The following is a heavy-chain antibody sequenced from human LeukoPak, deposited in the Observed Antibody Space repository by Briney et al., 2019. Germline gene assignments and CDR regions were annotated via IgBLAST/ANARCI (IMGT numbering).Heavy chain of an antibody. D-gene: IGHD3-22*01. CDR3: AKDEVCGYDSSGYNWFDP. CDR1: GFTFSSYA. CDR2: ISGSGGST. V-gene: IGHV3-23*01. J-gene: IGHJ5*02. Sequence: GGSLRISCAASGFTFSSYAMSWIRQDPGKGLERVSPISGSGGSTYFADSVKDRFTISRDNSKNTLYLQINSLRAENTAVYHGAKDEVCGYDSSGYNWFDPWGQGTLFTVSS.